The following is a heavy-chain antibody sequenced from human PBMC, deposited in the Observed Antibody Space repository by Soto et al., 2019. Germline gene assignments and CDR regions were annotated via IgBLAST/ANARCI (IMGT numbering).Heavy chain of an antibody. V-gene: IGHV1-69*13. CDR2: IIPIFGTA. CDR3: ARDSVRYCRDGVCYQGYYYFAMDV. J-gene: IGHJ6*04. Sequence: SVKVSCKASGGTFSSYAISWVRQAPGQGLEWMGGIIPIFGTANYAQKFQGRVTITADESTSTAYMELSSLRSEDTAVYYCARDSVRYCRDGVCYQGYYYFAMDVWGK. D-gene: IGHD2-8*01. CDR1: GGTFSSYA.